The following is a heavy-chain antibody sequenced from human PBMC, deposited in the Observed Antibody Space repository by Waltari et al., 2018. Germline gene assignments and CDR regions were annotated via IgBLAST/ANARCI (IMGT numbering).Heavy chain of an antibody. CDR3: ASPRIAARPGEAFDI. D-gene: IGHD6-6*01. J-gene: IGHJ3*02. CDR1: GGSISSYY. CDR2: IYYSGST. Sequence: QVQLQESGPGLVKPSETLSLTCTVSGGSISSYYWSWIRQPPGKGLEWIGYIYYSGSTNYNPSLKSRVTISVDTSKNQFSLKLSSVTAADTAVYYSASPRIAARPGEAFDIWGQGTMVTVSS. V-gene: IGHV4-59*01.